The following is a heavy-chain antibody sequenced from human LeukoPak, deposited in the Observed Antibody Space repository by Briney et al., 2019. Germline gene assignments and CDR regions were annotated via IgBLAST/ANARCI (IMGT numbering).Heavy chain of an antibody. Sequence: ASVKVSCKASGYIFSSYGISWVRQAPGQGLEWMGWITAYNGNTDYAQKLQGRVTMTTDTSTSTAYLELRSLRSDDTAVYYCARGARDIVVVPAAWFDPWGQGTLVTVSS. CDR3: ARGARDIVVVPAAWFDP. CDR2: ITAYNGNT. D-gene: IGHD2-2*01. J-gene: IGHJ5*02. CDR1: GYIFSSYG. V-gene: IGHV1-18*01.